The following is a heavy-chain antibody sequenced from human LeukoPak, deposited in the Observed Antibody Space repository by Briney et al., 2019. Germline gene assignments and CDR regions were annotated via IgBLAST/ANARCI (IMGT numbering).Heavy chain of an antibody. Sequence: ASVKVSCKASGYTFVGYYLHWVRQAPGQGLEWMAWIDPSTGNTHYAQKFQGRITVTRDTSISTTYMELSWLTSDDTALYYCAREYSASENWGQGTLVTVSS. V-gene: IGHV1-2*02. J-gene: IGHJ4*02. D-gene: IGHD4-11*01. CDR2: IDPSTGNT. CDR3: AREYSASEN. CDR1: GYTFVGYY.